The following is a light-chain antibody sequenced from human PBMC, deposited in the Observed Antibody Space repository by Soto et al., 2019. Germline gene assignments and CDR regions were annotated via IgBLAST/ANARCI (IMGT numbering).Light chain of an antibody. Sequence: QSALTQPASVSGSPGQSITISCTGTSSDIGFYNYVSWYQQHPGKAPKLVISEVTIRPSGVSDRFSGSKSGNSASLTISGIQHEDEADYYCTSYTRSDTYVFGPGTKVTVL. J-gene: IGLJ1*01. V-gene: IGLV2-14*01. CDR2: EVT. CDR1: SSDIGFYNY. CDR3: TSYTRSDTYV.